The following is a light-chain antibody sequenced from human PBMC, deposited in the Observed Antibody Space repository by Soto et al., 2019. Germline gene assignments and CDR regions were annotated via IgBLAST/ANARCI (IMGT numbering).Light chain of an antibody. J-gene: IGLJ1*01. CDR2: GVS. CDR3: SSYTPPGTQG. V-gene: IGLV2-14*03. Sequence: QSVLTQPASVSGSPGQSITISCTGTSSDIGSFNYVSWYQHHPGTAPKLIIYGVSNRPSGVSNRFSGSKSGNTASLPIFGLQAEDEADYYCSSYTPPGTQGFGTGTKVTVL. CDR1: SSDIGSFNY.